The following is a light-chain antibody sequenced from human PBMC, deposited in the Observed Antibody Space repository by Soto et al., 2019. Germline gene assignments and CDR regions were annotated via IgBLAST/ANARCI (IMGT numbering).Light chain of an antibody. J-gene: IGKJ5*01. CDR2: AAS. V-gene: IGKV1-27*01. CDR1: QGISNY. Sequence: DIQMTQSPSSLSAFVGDRVTITCRASQGISNYLDWYQQKPGEVPNLLIYAASTLQSGVPSRFSGSGSGTDFTLTISSLQPEDVATYYCQKYYSVPHTFGQGTRVEIK. CDR3: QKYYSVPHT.